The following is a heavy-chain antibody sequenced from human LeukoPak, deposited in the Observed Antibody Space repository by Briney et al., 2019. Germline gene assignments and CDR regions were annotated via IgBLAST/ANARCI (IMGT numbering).Heavy chain of an antibody. CDR1: GGTFSSYA. J-gene: IGHJ3*02. V-gene: IGHV1-69*05. CDR3: ARIRGRGYYYDSSAYDAAFDI. Sequence: SVKVSCQASGGTFSSYAISWVRQAPGQGLEWMGWIILLYRSADYAQKFQGRATLTTDESMTTAYMELSSLRSEDTAVYYCARIRGRGYYYDSSAYDAAFDIWGQGTKVTVSS. CDR2: IILLYRSA. D-gene: IGHD3-22*01.